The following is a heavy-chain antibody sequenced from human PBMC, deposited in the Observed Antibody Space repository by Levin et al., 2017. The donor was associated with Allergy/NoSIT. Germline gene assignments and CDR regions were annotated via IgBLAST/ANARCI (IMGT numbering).Heavy chain of an antibody. CDR1: GFTFSIYW. CDR2: IKQDGDEK. J-gene: IGHJ5*02. V-gene: IGHV3-7*01. CDR3: VRDQGGRVCGGGTCQQYTWFDP. Sequence: QSGGSLRLSCAASGFTFSIYWMTWVRQAPGKGLEWVANIKQDGDEKYYMDSVKGRFAISRDNAKNSLYLEMNSVRAEDTAVYYCVRDQGGRVCGGGTCQQYTWFDPWGQGTLVTVSS. D-gene: IGHD2-21*01.